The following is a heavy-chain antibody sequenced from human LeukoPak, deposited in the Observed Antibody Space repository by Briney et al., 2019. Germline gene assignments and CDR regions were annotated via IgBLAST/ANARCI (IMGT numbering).Heavy chain of an antibody. CDR2: VYYSGST. V-gene: IGHV4-39*01. CDR1: GGSISSSSYY. D-gene: IGHD3-16*01. J-gene: IGHJ4*02. Sequence: KSSETLSLTCTVSGGSISSSSYYWGWIRQPPGKGLEWIGSVYYSGSTYYNPSLKSRVTISVDTSKRQFSLKLSSVTAADTAVYYCARNLYGPRYYFDYWGQGTLVTVSS. CDR3: ARNLYGPRYYFDY.